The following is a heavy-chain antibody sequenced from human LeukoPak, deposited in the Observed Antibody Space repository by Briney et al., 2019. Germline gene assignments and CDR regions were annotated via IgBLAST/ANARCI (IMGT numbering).Heavy chain of an antibody. D-gene: IGHD3-10*01. CDR1: GDPISSYY. J-gene: IGHJ5*02. CDR3: ARAQWQDTMGPWFDP. CDR2: IYYSGST. V-gene: IGHV4-59*01. Sequence: SETLSLTCAVSGDPISSYYWSWIRQPPGKGLEWIGYIYYSGSTKYNTSLKSRVTISLGTSKNQFSLKLNSVTAADTAVYYCARAQWQDTMGPWFDPWGQGTLVTASS.